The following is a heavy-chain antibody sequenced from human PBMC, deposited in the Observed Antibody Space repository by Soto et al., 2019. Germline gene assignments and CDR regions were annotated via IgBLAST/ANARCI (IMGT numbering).Heavy chain of an antibody. D-gene: IGHD3-3*01. Sequence: PSETLSLTCTVSGGSISSSSYYWGWIRQPPGKGLEWIGYIFYSGSTNYNPSLKSRVTISVDTSKNQFSLKLSSVTAADTAVYYCARGMSGDLTWALYWGQGTLVTVSS. CDR2: IFYSGST. CDR3: ARGMSGDLTWALY. J-gene: IGHJ4*02. CDR1: GGSISSSSYY. V-gene: IGHV4-61*05.